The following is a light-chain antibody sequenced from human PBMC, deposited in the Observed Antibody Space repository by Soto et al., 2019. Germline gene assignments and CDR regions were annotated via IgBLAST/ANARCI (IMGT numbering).Light chain of an antibody. CDR2: DAS. Sequence: EIVLTQSPGTLSLSPGERATLSCRASQSVSNNYLAWYQQKPGQAPRLLIYDASSRATGILDRFSGSGSGTDFTLTISRLEPEDSAVYYCQQYETFGGGTKVEIK. V-gene: IGKV3-20*01. J-gene: IGKJ4*01. CDR1: QSVSNNY. CDR3: QQYET.